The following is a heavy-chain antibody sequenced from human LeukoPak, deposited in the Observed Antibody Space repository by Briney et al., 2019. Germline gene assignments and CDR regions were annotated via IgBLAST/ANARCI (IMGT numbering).Heavy chain of an antibody. J-gene: IGHJ4*02. Sequence: SETLSLTCNVSGGSINSYYWSWIRQPPGKGLEWIGYIYSSGSTNYNPSLRSRVTISVDTSKNRFSLKLSSVTAADTAVYYCARQGGYSGYDPLDFWGQGTLVTVSS. CDR2: IYSSGST. CDR3: ARQGGYSGYDPLDF. V-gene: IGHV4-59*08. CDR1: GGSINSYY. D-gene: IGHD5-12*01.